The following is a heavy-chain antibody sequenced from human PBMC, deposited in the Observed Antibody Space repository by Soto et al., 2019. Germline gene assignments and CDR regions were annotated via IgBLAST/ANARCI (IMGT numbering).Heavy chain of an antibody. CDR3: ARYYGSGLIDP. CDR2: TYSSGST. CDR1: GGSISSGGYY. V-gene: IGHV4-31*03. J-gene: IGHJ5*02. D-gene: IGHD3-10*01. Sequence: QVQLQESGPGLVKPSQTLSLTCTVSGGSISSGGYYWSWIRQHPGKGLEWIGYTYSSGSTYYNPSLKSXXTXSXXTSKNQFSLKLSSVTAADTAVYYCARYYGSGLIDPWGQGTLVTVSS.